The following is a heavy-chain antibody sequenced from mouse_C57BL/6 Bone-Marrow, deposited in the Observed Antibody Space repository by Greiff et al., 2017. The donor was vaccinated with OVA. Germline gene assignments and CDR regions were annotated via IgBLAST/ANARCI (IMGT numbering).Heavy chain of an antibody. CDR2: INPNNGGT. V-gene: IGHV1-26*01. CDR3: ARHYGSSYVYYFDY. Sequence: VQLQQSGPELVKPGASVKISCKASGYTFTDYYMNWVKQSHGKSLEWIGDINPNNGGTSYNQKFKGKATLTVDKSSSTAYMELRSLTSEDSAVYYCARHYGSSYVYYFDYWGQGTTLTVSS. J-gene: IGHJ2*01. D-gene: IGHD1-1*01. CDR1: GYTFTDYY.